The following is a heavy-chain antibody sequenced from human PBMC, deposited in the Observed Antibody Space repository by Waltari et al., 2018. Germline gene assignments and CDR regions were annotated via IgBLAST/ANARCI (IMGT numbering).Heavy chain of an antibody. CDR3: ARVVRSSKVLV. D-gene: IGHD6-6*01. J-gene: IGHJ4*02. CDR2: RNPNSGNT. Sequence: QVQPVQSGSEVKKPGSTVMVPCKASASTFPSSAIHSGRQATGHGLEWMGWRNPNSGNTGYAQKFQGRVTMTRNTSISTAYMELSSLRSEDTAVYYCARVVRSSKVLVWGQGTLVTVSS. V-gene: IGHV1-8*01. CDR1: ASTFPSSA.